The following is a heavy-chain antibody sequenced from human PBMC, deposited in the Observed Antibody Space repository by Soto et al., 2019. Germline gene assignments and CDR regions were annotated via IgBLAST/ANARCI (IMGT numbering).Heavy chain of an antibody. V-gene: IGHV3-33*01. J-gene: IGHJ6*02. Sequence: ESGGGVVQPGRSLRLSCAASEFTCISYGMHWVRQAPGKGLEWVADIWYDGSNKYYADSVKGRFTISRDNSKNTLYLQMNSLRAEDTAVYYCAREYYDFWSGQDQGYYYGMDVWGQGTTVTVSS. D-gene: IGHD3-3*01. CDR1: EFTCISYG. CDR3: AREYYDFWSGQDQGYYYGMDV. CDR2: IWYDGSNK.